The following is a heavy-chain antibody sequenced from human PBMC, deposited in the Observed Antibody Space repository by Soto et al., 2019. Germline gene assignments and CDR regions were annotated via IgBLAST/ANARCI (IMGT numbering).Heavy chain of an antibody. D-gene: IGHD6-19*01. CDR2: ILYSGST. CDR1: GGSITRNNHY. J-gene: IGHJ4*02. Sequence: QLQLQESGPGLVKPSETLSLTCIVSGGSITRNNHYWGWIRKSPGKGLEWIGSILYSGSTIYNPSLMRRVTLSVVTSKNQISLKMGSVTAAYTALYYCARLGSSGWYQGSYFDYWGQGTMVTVSS. V-gene: IGHV4-39*01. CDR3: ARLGSSGWYQGSYFDY.